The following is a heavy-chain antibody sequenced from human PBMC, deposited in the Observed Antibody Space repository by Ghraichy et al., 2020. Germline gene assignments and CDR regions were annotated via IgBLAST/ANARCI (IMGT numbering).Heavy chain of an antibody. CDR1: GYTFTGYY. CDR3: ARTSYGGNSNIPLDYYYGMDV. J-gene: IGHJ6*02. CDR2: INPNSGGT. D-gene: IGHD4-23*01. V-gene: IGHV1-2*02. Sequence: ASVKVSCKASGYTFTGYYMHWVRQAPGQGLEWMGWINPNSGGTNYAQKFQGRVTMTRDTSISTAYMELSRLRSDDTAVYYCARTSYGGNSNIPLDYYYGMDVWGQGTTVTVSS.